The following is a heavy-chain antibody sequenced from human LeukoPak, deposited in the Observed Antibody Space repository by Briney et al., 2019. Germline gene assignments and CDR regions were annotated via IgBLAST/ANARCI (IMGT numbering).Heavy chain of an antibody. CDR1: GFTFSNYA. V-gene: IGHV3-23*01. CDR3: AKLVGYYIDF. D-gene: IGHD2-8*02. CDR2: ISGSGGST. J-gene: IGHJ4*02. Sequence: GGSLRLSCAASGFTFSNYAMSWVRQAPGKGLEWVSAISGSGGSTYYADSVKGRFTISRDNSKNTLHLQMNSLRAEDTAVYYCAKLVGYYIDFWGQGTLDTVSS.